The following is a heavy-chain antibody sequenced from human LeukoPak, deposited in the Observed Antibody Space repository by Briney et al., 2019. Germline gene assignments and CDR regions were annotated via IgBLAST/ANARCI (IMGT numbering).Heavy chain of an antibody. J-gene: IGHJ4*02. CDR3: ARVMGYVWGSYRYTIGY. D-gene: IGHD3-16*02. CDR2: INPSGGST. Sequence: ASVKVSCKASGYTFTSYCMHWVRQAPGQGLEWMGIINPSGGSTSYAQKFQGRVTMTRDMSTSTVYMELSSLRSEDTAVYYCARVMGYVWGSYRYTIGYWGQGTLVTVSS. CDR1: GYTFTSYC. V-gene: IGHV1-46*01.